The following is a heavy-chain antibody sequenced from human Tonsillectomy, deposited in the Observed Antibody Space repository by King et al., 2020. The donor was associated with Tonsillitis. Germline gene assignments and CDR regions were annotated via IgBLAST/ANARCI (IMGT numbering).Heavy chain of an antibody. J-gene: IGHJ4*02. V-gene: IGHV3-33*01. D-gene: IGHD2-21*01. CDR3: ARDSCGGDCYYSDY. Sequence: VQLVESGGGVVQPGRSLRLSCAASGFTFSSYGMHWVRQAPGKGLEWVAVTWYDGSNKYYAYSVKGRFTISRDNSKNTLYLRMNSLRAEDTAVYYCARDSCGGDCYYSDYWGQGTLVTVSS. CDR2: TWYDGSNK. CDR1: GFTFSSYG.